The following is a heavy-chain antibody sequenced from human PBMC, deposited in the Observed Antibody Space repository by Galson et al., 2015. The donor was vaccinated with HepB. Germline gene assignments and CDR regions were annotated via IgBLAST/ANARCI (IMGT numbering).Heavy chain of an antibody. J-gene: IGHJ4*02. Sequence: SLRLSCAGSGFTFSSYNMNWVRQAPGKGLEWVASISRDNAKNSLYLQMNSLRPEDTAVYYCVRDPPLGTPFDHWGQGTLVTVSS. CDR1: GFTFSSYN. D-gene: IGHD7-27*01. CDR3: VRDPPLGTPFDH. V-gene: IGHV3-21*01.